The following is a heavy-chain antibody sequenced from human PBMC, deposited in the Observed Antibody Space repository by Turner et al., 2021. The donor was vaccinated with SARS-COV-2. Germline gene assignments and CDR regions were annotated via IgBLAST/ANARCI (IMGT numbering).Heavy chain of an antibody. Sequence: QVQLVESGGGVVQPGWSLRLSCVVSGFTFSTYGMHWVRQAPGKGLEWVAVIVNDGSQQHYADSVKGRFIISRDNSKNTLFLQINSLRAEDTALYYCARDDILPDNGRDIWGQGTMVTVSS. CDR1: GFTFSTYG. V-gene: IGHV3-33*01. CDR2: IVNDGSQQ. D-gene: IGHD3-9*01. CDR3: ARDDILPDNGRDI. J-gene: IGHJ3*02.